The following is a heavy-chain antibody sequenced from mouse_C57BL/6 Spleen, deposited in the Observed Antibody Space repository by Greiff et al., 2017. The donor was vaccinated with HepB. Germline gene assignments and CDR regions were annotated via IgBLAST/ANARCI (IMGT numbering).Heavy chain of an antibody. V-gene: IGHV1-50*01. CDR1: GYTFTSYW. D-gene: IGHD2-4*01. J-gene: IGHJ1*03. CDR3: ARGGYDYVYFDV. Sequence: QVHLQQPGAELVKPGASVKLSCKASGYTFTSYWMQWVKQRPGQGLEWIGEIDPSDSYTNYNQKFKGKATLTVDTSSSTAYMQLSSLTSEDSAVYYCARGGYDYVYFDVWGTGTTVTVSS. CDR2: IDPSDSYT.